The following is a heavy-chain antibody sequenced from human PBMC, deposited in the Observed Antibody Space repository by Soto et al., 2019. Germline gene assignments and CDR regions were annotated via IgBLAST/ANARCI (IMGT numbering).Heavy chain of an antibody. CDR1: GYTFTKYY. D-gene: IGHD3-3*01. V-gene: IGHV1-18*04. Sequence: ASVKVSCKASGYTFTKYYISWVRQAPGQGLEWLGLISPNSGRPSYAQKFEGRVTMTTDTSTTTAYLELRNLRSDDPAVYYCVRQYYDFWADYPDFDSWGQGTLVTVSS. CDR3: VRQYYDFWADYPDFDS. CDR2: ISPNSGRP. J-gene: IGHJ4*02.